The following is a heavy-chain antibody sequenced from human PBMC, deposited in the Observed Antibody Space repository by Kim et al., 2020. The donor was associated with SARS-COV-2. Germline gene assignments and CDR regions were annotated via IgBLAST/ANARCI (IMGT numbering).Heavy chain of an antibody. J-gene: IGHJ4*02. V-gene: IGHV5-51*01. D-gene: IGHD3-22*01. CDR3: ARRYDSSVYFPF. CDR1: GYRFTSYW. Sequence: GESLQISCKGSGYRFTSYWIAWVRQMPGKGLEWMGIIYPGDSDTRYSPSFQGQVTISADKSISTAYLQWSSLKASDTAMYYCARRYDSSVYFPFWGQGTLVTVSS. CDR2: IYPGDSDT.